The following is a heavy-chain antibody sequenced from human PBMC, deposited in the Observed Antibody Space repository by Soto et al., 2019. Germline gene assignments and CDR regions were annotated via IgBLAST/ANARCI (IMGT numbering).Heavy chain of an antibody. CDR2: INPGGGST. CDR3: ARDRGGGVVTAYGMDV. V-gene: IGHV1-46*01. CDR1: GYTFTSYY. D-gene: IGHD3-3*01. J-gene: IGHJ6*02. Sequence: QVQLVQSGAEVEKPGASVKVSCKASGYTFTSYYMHWVRQAPGQGLVCMGIINPGGGSTSYAQKFQGRVTMTRDASTSTVYMEVSSIRSEDTAVYYCARDRGGGVVTAYGMDVRGQGTTVIVTS.